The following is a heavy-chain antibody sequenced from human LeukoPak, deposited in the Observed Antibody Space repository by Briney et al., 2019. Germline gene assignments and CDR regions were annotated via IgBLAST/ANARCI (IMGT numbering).Heavy chain of an antibody. D-gene: IGHD5-18*01. J-gene: IGHJ4*02. CDR3: AKGASGYSYGSPLDY. V-gene: IGHV3-43*02. CDR2: ISGDGGST. Sequence: PGGSLRLSCAASGFTFSSYSMNWVRQAPGKGLEWVSLISGDGGSTYYADSVKGRFTISRDNSKNSLYLQMNSLRTEDTALYYCAKGASGYSYGSPLDYWGQGTLVTVSS. CDR1: GFTFSSYS.